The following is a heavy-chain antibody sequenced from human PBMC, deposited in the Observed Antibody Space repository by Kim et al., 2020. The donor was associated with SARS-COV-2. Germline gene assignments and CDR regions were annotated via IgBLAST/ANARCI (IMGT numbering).Heavy chain of an antibody. CDR1: GGTFSSYA. D-gene: IGHD2-2*01. CDR3: ARGVVPAAINYYYYGMDV. V-gene: IGHV1-69*13. J-gene: IGHJ6*02. Sequence: SVKVSCKASGGTFSSYAISWARQAPGQGLEWMGGIIPIFGTANYAQKFQGRVTITADESTSTAYMELSSLRSEDTAVYYCARGVVPAAINYYYYGMDVWGQGTTVTVSS. CDR2: IIPIFGTA.